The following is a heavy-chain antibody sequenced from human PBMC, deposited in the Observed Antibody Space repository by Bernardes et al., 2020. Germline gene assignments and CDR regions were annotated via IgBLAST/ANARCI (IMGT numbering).Heavy chain of an antibody. Sequence: SDTLSLTCAVSGGSIRSGNNYWNWIRQPAGEGLEWIGRIYINGDTTYNPSLKSRVNISIDTSKNQFSLKLSSATAADTAMYYCARAPKVAAAKFDPWGQGTLVIVSS. J-gene: IGHJ5*02. D-gene: IGHD6-13*01. V-gene: IGHV4-61*02. CDR1: GGSIRSGNNY. CDR3: ARAPKVAAAKFDP. CDR2: IYINGDT.